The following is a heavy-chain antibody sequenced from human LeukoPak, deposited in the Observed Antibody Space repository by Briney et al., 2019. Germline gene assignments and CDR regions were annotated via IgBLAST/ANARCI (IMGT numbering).Heavy chain of an antibody. CDR1: GYTFTIYG. CDR3: ARDAGTTPSFDY. V-gene: IGHV1-18*01. Sequence: ASVKVSCKASGYTFTIYGISWVRQAPGQGLEWMGWISAYNGNTNYAQKLQGRVTMTTDTSTSTAYMELSSLRSEDTAVYYCARDAGTTPSFDYWGQGTLVTVSS. CDR2: ISAYNGNT. D-gene: IGHD1-7*01. J-gene: IGHJ4*02.